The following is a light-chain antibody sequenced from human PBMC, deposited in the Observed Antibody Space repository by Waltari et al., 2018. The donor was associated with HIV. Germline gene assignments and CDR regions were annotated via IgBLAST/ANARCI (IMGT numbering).Light chain of an antibody. CDR2: DVT. Sequence: QSALTQPAPVSGSRGQSITISCTGTSSDVGGYHYVSWYQQHPGKAPKLMIYDVTNRPAGVAKRFSGSKSGNTSSLTISVLQAEDEADYCCSSYTSNSRVFGTGTKVTVL. CDR1: SSDVGGYHY. CDR3: SSYTSNSRV. J-gene: IGLJ1*01. V-gene: IGLV2-14*03.